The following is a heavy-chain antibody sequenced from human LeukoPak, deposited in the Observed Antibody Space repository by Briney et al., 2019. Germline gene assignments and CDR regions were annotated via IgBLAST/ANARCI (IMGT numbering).Heavy chain of an antibody. D-gene: IGHD6-13*01. J-gene: IGHJ3*02. Sequence: ASVKVSCKASGYTFTSYYMHWVRQAPGQGLEWMGWINPNSGGTNYAQKFQGRVTMTRDTSISTAYMELSRLRSDDTAVYYCARGDYSSTWSGNDAFDIWGQGTMVTVSS. V-gene: IGHV1-2*02. CDR3: ARGDYSSTWSGNDAFDI. CDR1: GYTFTSYY. CDR2: INPNSGGT.